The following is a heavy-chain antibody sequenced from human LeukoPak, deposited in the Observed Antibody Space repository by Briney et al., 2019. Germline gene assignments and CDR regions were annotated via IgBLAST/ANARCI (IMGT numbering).Heavy chain of an antibody. Sequence: SETLSLTCAVSGGSISSTNWWSWVRQPPGKGLEWVGEIHLSGSTNYNPYLKSRVTISGDKSKNQFSLKLSSVTAADTAVYYCVRGISPGSGWFFDIWGQGTMVTVSS. V-gene: IGHV4-4*02. D-gene: IGHD6-19*01. CDR2: IHLSGST. J-gene: IGHJ3*02. CDR3: VRGISPGSGWFFDI. CDR1: GGSISSTNW.